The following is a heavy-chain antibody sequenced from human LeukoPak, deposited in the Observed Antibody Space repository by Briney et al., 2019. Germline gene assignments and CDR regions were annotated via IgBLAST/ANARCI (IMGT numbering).Heavy chain of an antibody. V-gene: IGHV4-59*08. CDR3: ARHGDYFFRAFDI. D-gene: IGHD3-10*02. Sequence: SGTLSLTCTVSGGSISSYYWSWIRQPPGKGLEWIGYIYYSGSTNYNPSLKSRVTISVDTSKNQFSLKLSSVTAADTAVYYCARHGDYFFRAFDIWGQGTMVTVSS. J-gene: IGHJ3*02. CDR2: IYYSGST. CDR1: GGSISSYY.